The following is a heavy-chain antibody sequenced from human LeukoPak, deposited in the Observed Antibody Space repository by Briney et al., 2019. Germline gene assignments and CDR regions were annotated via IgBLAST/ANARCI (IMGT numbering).Heavy chain of an antibody. CDR2: IVVGSGNT. CDR3: AAVYCSGGSRYSEVLDY. V-gene: IGHV1-58*02. CDR1: GFTFTSSA. D-gene: IGHD2-15*01. Sequence: SVKVSCKASGFTFTSSAMQWVRQARGQRLEWIGWIVVGSGNTNYAQKFQERVTITRDMSTSTAYMELSSLRSEDTAVYCCAAVYCSGGSRYSEVLDYWGQGTLVTVSS. J-gene: IGHJ4*02.